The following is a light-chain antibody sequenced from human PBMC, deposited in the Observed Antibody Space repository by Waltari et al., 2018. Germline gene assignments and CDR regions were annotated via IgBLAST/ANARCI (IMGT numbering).Light chain of an antibody. V-gene: IGKV1-39*01. J-gene: IGKJ1*01. Sequence: DIQMPQSPPSLSASVGDRVTITRRASPSISTYLNWYHQKPGKAPTVLIYAASSLQSRVPSRFSGSGSGTDFTLTISNLQPEDFATYYCQQSYSTPRTFGQGTKVEIK. CDR3: QQSYSTPRT. CDR2: AAS. CDR1: PSISTY.